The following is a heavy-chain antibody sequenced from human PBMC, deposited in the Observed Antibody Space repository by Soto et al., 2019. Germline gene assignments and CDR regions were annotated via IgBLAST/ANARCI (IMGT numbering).Heavy chain of an antibody. D-gene: IGHD6-13*01. J-gene: IGHJ4*02. CDR1: GFSFTTYS. V-gene: IGHV3-48*01. CDR3: ALRAGPL. Sequence: GGSLRLSCAASGFSFTTYSMNWVRQAPGKGLEWISYISSSNNTIYYADSVKGRFTISRDNAKNSLYLQMNSLRAEDTAVYYCALRAGPLGGQGTLVTVSS. CDR2: ISSSNNTI.